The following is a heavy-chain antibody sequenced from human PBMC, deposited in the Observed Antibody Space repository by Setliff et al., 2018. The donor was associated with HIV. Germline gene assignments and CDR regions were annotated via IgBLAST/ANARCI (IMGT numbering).Heavy chain of an antibody. CDR2: IYYSGRT. Sequence: SETPSLTCTVSGSSISSSSYYWGWIRQPPGKGLGWIGTIYYSGRTDYNPSLKSRVTISVDTSKNQFSLKVTSVTAADTAVYYCARDISVLRGRDYWGQGTLVTVSS. D-gene: IGHD3-10*01. CDR1: GSSISSSSYY. V-gene: IGHV4-39*07. J-gene: IGHJ4*02. CDR3: ARDISVLRGRDY.